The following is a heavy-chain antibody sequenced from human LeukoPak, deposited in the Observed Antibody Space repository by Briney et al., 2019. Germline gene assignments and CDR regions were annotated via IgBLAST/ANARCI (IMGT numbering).Heavy chain of an antibody. D-gene: IGHD6-19*01. V-gene: IGHV3-23*01. CDR2: IGAGGTFT. CDR1: GFTFSSYA. Sequence: GGSLRLSCTASGFTFSSYAMNWVRQAPGKGLEWVSGIGAGGTFTYYADSVKGRFTISRDNSRNTLYLQMNSLRAEDTAVYYCASVGYSSGSYYFDYWGQGTLVTASS. J-gene: IGHJ4*02. CDR3: ASVGYSSGSYYFDY.